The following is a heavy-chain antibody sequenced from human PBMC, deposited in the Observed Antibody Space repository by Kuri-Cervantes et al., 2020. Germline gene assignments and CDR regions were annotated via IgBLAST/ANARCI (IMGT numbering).Heavy chain of an antibody. CDR1: GGSISSYY. CDR2: IYTSGST. V-gene: IGHV4-4*07. CDR3: ARWTQTTGSFDY. D-gene: IGHD1-1*01. Sequence: GSLRLSCTVSGGSISSYYWNWIRQPAGKGLEWIGRIYTSGSTNYNPSLKSRVTISVDKSKTQFSLRLDSLTTADTAVYYCARWTQTTGSFDYWGRGTLVTVSS. J-gene: IGHJ4*02.